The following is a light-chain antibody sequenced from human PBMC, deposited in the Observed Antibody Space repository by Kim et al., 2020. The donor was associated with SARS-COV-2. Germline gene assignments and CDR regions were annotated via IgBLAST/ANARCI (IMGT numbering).Light chain of an antibody. V-gene: IGKV3-20*01. CDR1: QSVGSSY. J-gene: IGKJ4*01. CDR2: GAS. CDR3: QRYGSSLLT. Sequence: EIVLTQSPGTLSLSPGERATLSCRASQSVGSSYLAWYQQKPGQAPRLLIYGASSRATGIPDRFSGSGSGTDFTLTISRLEPEDFAVYYCQRYGSSLLTFGGGTKVDIK.